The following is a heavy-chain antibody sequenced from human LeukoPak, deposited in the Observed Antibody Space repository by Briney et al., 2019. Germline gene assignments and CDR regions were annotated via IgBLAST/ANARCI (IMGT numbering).Heavy chain of an antibody. J-gene: IGHJ4*02. CDR3: ARDYYDSSGYYLY. CDR1: GYTFTYYY. V-gene: IGHV1-46*01. Sequence: ASVKVSCKASGYTFTYYYMHWVRQAPGQGLEWMGIINPSSGSTNYAQKFQGRVTITADESTSTAYMELSSLRSEDTAVYYCARDYYDSSGYYLYWGQGTLVTVSS. CDR2: INPSSGST. D-gene: IGHD3-22*01.